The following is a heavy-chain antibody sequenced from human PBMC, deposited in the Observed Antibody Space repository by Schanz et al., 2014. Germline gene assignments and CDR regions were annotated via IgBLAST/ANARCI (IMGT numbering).Heavy chain of an antibody. CDR2: VFPNGIT. Sequence: QVQLQESGPGLVKPSQTLSLTCTVSGGSIRSGTYYWSWIRQPAGKALEWVGRVFPNGITNYNPSLKSRSTISLNTSKNQLSRPLTSLTAADTAVYYCARDTTWRLDLWGRGTLVTVSS. CDR1: GGSIRSGTYY. V-gene: IGHV4-61*02. D-gene: IGHD1-1*01. J-gene: IGHJ2*01. CDR3: ARDTTWRLDL.